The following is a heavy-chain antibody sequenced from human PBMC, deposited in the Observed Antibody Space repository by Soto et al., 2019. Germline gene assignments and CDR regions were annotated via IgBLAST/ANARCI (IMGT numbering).Heavy chain of an antibody. J-gene: IGHJ4*02. CDR3: ARQRTTVVTQAYFDH. CDR1: GESISSSSYY. V-gene: IGHV4-39*01. Sequence: ETLSLTCLVSGESISSSSYYWGWIRQPPGKGLEWIGSIYYSGRTYYNPSFKSRVTISIDTSKNQFSLKLSSVTATDTAVYYCARQRTTVVTQAYFDHWGQGALVTVSS. CDR2: IYYSGRT. D-gene: IGHD2-21*02.